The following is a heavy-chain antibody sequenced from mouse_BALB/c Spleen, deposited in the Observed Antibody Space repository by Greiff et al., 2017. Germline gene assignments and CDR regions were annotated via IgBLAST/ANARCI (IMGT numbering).Heavy chain of an antibody. CDR2: ISNLAYSI. D-gene: IGHD2-3*01. CDR1: GFTFSDYG. V-gene: IGHV5-15*02. J-gene: IGHJ4*01. CDR3: ASDGYYVRYTMDY. Sequence: EVMLVESGGGLVQPGGSRKLSCAASGFTFSDYGMAWVRQAPGKGPEWVAFISNLAYSIYYADTVTGRFTISRENAKNTLYLEMSSLRSEDTAMYYCASDGYYVRYTMDYWGQGTSVTVSS.